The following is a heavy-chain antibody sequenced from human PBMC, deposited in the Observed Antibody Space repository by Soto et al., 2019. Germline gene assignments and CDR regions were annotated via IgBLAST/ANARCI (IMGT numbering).Heavy chain of an antibody. V-gene: IGHV1-69*08. CDR3: ARDKYSGYEEFDY. CDR1: GGTFSSYT. Sequence: QVQLVQSGAEVKKPGSSVKVSCKASGGTFSSYTISWVRQAPGQGLEWMGRIIPILGIANYAQKFQGRVTITADKSTSTAYMELSSLRSEDTAVFYCARDKYSGYEEFDYWGQGTLVTVSS. J-gene: IGHJ4*02. CDR2: IIPILGIA. D-gene: IGHD5-12*01.